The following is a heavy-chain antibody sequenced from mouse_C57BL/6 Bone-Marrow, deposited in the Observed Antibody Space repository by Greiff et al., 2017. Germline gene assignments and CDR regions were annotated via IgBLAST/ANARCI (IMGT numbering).Heavy chain of an antibody. CDR1: GYTFTSYW. CDR2: IDPSDSYT. V-gene: IGHV1-50*01. J-gene: IGHJ3*01. CDR3: AREGITTVVATPPGFAY. D-gene: IGHD1-1*01. Sequence: QVQLQQPGAELVKPGASVKLSCKASGYTFTSYWMQWVKQRPGQGLEWIGEIDPSDSYTNYNQQFKGKATLTVDTSSSTAFMQIRSLTSWDSAVYYCAREGITTVVATPPGFAYWGQGTLVTVSA.